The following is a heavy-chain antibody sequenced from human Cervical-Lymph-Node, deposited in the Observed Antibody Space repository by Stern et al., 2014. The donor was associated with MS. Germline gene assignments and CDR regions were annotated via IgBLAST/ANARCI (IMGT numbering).Heavy chain of an antibody. V-gene: IGHV2-5*02. CDR1: GFSLTTNGVS. Sequence: QVTLRESGPTLVIPTQTLTLTCTFSGFSLTTNGVSVGWIRQPPGKALEGLALIYWDDDTPYSPSLKSRLTITKDTSKNQVLLTMTNVEPVDTATYYCAHRDDWQLDFAYWGQGILVTVSS. D-gene: IGHD6-6*01. J-gene: IGHJ4*02. CDR3: AHRDDWQLDFAY. CDR2: IYWDDDT.